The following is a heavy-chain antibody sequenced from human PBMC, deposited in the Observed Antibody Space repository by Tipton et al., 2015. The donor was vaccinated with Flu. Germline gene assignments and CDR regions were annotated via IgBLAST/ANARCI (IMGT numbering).Heavy chain of an antibody. V-gene: IGHV3-11*01. J-gene: IGHJ5*02. CDR2: ITSSGRTV. D-gene: IGHD2-21*01. CDR3: ARDRSYWTAWFAP. Sequence: SLRLSCAASGFMFSNYYMSWIRQAPGKGLEWVSYITSSGRTVYYSDSVKGRFTISRDNAKNLLYLQMNSLRAEDTAVYYCARDRSYWTAWFAPRGQGTLVTVSS. CDR1: GFMFSNYY.